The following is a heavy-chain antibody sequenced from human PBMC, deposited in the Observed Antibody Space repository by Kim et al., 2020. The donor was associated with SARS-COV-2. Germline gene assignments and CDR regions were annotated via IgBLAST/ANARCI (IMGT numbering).Heavy chain of an antibody. CDR2: IIPIFGTA. Sequence: SVKVSCKASGDTFSSYAISWVRQAPGQGLEWMGGIIPIFGTANYAQKFQGRVTITADDSTSTAYMELSSLRSEDTAVYYCARARGRDGYGTLDAFDIWGQGTMVTVSS. V-gene: IGHV1-69*13. CDR1: GDTFSSYA. J-gene: IGHJ3*02. D-gene: IGHD5-12*01. CDR3: ARARGRDGYGTLDAFDI.